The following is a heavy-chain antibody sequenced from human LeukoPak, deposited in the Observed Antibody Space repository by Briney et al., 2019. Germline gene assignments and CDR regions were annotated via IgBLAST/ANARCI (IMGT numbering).Heavy chain of an antibody. Sequence: PGGPLTHPRYLTGFPLRCYLMRWLAQAPRRARDWVANIKQDGTETHQRASVKGRFTMSSEHAKNSLNLHVNSLRGEATARYYCSRNTDREAVMASWGQGALVTVSS. V-gene: IGHV3-7*01. D-gene: IGHD5-24*01. J-gene: IGHJ5*02. CDR2: IKQDGTET. CDR3: SRNTDREAVMAS. CDR1: GFPLRCYL.